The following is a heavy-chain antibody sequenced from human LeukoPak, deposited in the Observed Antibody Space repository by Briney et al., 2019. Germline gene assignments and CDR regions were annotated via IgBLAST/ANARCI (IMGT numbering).Heavy chain of an antibody. D-gene: IGHD3-10*01. CDR1: GYTFTSYA. Sequence: GASVKVSCKASGYTFTSYAMHWVRQAPGQRLEWMGWINAGNGNTKYSQKFQGRVTITRDTSASTAYMELSSLRSEDTAVYYCARDLITMVRAYTSRSWFDPWGQGTLVTVSS. CDR2: INAGNGNT. V-gene: IGHV1-3*01. J-gene: IGHJ5*02. CDR3: ARDLITMVRAYTSRSWFDP.